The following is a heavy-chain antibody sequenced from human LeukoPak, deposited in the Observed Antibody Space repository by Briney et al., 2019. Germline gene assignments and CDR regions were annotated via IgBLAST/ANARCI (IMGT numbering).Heavy chain of an antibody. Sequence: GGSLRLSCTASGFTFGDYAVSWFRQAPGKGLEWVGFIRSKAYGGTTEYAASVKGRFTISRDDSKSIAYLQMNSLKTEDTAVYYCTRGYSYGPFDYWGQGTLVTVSS. V-gene: IGHV3-49*03. CDR2: IRSKAYGGTT. D-gene: IGHD5-18*01. CDR3: TRGYSYGPFDY. J-gene: IGHJ4*02. CDR1: GFTFGDYA.